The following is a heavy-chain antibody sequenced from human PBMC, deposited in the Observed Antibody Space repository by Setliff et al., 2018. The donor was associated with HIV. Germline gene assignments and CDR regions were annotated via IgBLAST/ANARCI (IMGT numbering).Heavy chain of an antibody. Sequence: LRLSCAASGFSFTSYAMHWVRQAPGKGLEWVSAMTDSVASTYYADSVKGRFTISRDNFKSTLYLQMHSPRAEDTAVYYCAKGRGPMAYFEYWGQGTLVTVSS. CDR3: AKGRGPMAYFEY. V-gene: IGHV3-23*01. CDR1: GFSFTSYA. J-gene: IGHJ4*02. CDR2: MTDSVAST.